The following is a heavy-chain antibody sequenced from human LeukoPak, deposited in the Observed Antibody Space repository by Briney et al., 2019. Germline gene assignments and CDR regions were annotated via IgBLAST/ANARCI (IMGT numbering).Heavy chain of an antibody. Sequence: PGGSLRLSCAASGYTFSNHWMSWVRHAPATGVEWVANIKQDGSEKNYADSVRGRFTISRDNAKNSLYLQMNSLRAEDTAVYYCARDGYTTSSVFRDWGQGTLVTVSS. V-gene: IGHV3-7*01. CDR3: ARDGYTTSSVFRD. D-gene: IGHD6-6*01. CDR2: IKQDGSEK. CDR1: GYTFSNHW. J-gene: IGHJ4*02.